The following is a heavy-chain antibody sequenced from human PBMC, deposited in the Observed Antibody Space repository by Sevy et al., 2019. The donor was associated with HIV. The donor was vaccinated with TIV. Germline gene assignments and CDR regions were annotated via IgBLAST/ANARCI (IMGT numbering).Heavy chain of an antibody. CDR3: ARAYCSAGRCYSLAY. V-gene: IGHV1-18*01. CDR2: ISPHNGHT. J-gene: IGHJ4*02. CDR1: GYTFSTYR. D-gene: IGHD2-15*01. Sequence: ASVKVSCKISGYTFSTYRITWVRQAPGQGLEWMGWISPHNGHTNYAQKLQDRITMITDTSTNTAFMELTSLRSDDTAVYYCARAYCSAGRCYSLAYWGQGTLVTVSS.